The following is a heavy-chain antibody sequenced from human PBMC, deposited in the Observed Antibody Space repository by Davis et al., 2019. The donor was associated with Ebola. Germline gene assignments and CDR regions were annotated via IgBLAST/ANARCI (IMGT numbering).Heavy chain of an antibody. D-gene: IGHD3-22*01. CDR2: LYHGGGT. V-gene: IGHV4-59*12. J-gene: IGHJ2*01. CDR1: GGYISAYY. Sequence: SETLSLTCTVSGGYISAYYWSWIRQPPGKGLEWIGNLYHGGGTNYSPSLKSRLTISVDTSKNQFSLELSSVTAADTAVYYCARDLRYYYDSSGYHTNWYFDLWGRGTLVTVSS. CDR3: ARDLRYYYDSSGYHTNWYFDL.